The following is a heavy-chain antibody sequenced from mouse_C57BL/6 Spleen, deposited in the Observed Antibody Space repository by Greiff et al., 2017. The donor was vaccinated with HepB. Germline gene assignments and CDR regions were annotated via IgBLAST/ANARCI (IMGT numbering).Heavy chain of an antibody. CDR2: ISSGGSYT. J-gene: IGHJ3*01. D-gene: IGHD2-5*01. CDR3: ARYSNNFAY. V-gene: IGHV5-6*01. Sequence: EVQLVESGGDLVKPGGSLKLSCAASGFTFSSYGMSWVRQTPDKRLEWVATISSGGSYTYYPDSVKGRFTISRDNAKNTLYLQMSSLKSEDTAMYYCARYSNNFAYWGQGTLVTVSA. CDR1: GFTFSSYG.